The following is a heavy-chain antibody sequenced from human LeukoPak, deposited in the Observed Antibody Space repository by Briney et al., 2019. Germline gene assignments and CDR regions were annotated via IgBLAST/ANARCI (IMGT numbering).Heavy chain of an antibody. J-gene: IGHJ3*02. V-gene: IGHV1-69*06. CDR3: ASRRRSTMVRGVKLYDAFDI. CDR1: GGTFSSYA. CDR2: IIPIFGTA. Sequence: SVKVSCKASGGTFSSYAISWVRQAPGQGLEWMGGIIPIFGTANYAQKFQGRVTITADKSTSTAYMELSSLRSEDTAVYYCASRRRSTMVRGVKLYDAFDIWGQGTMVTVSS. D-gene: IGHD3-10*01.